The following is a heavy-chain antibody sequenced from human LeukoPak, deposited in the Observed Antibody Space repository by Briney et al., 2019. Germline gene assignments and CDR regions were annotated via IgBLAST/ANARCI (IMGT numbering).Heavy chain of an antibody. Sequence: ASVKVSCKASGYTFTGYYMHWVRQAPGQGLEWMGWINPNSGGTNYAQKFQGRVTMTRDTSISTAYMELSRLRSDDTAVYYCARDSGRLLWFGECDYWGQGTLVTVSS. CDR3: ARDSGRLLWFGECDY. V-gene: IGHV1-2*02. CDR2: INPNSGGT. J-gene: IGHJ4*02. CDR1: GYTFTGYY. D-gene: IGHD3-10*01.